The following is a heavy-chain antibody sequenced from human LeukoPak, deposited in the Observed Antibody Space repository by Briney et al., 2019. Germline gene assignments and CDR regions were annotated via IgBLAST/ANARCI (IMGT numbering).Heavy chain of an antibody. CDR1: GYTFTSYG. CDR3: ARAVVGYCSSTSCYAWFDP. CDR2: ISAYNGNT. Sequence: ASVKVSCKASGYTFTSYGISWVRQAPGHGLEWMGWISAYNGNTKYAQKLQGRVTMTTDTSTSTAYMELRSLRSDDTAVYYCARAVVGYCSSTSCYAWFDPWGQGTLVTVSS. D-gene: IGHD2-2*01. V-gene: IGHV1-18*01. J-gene: IGHJ5*02.